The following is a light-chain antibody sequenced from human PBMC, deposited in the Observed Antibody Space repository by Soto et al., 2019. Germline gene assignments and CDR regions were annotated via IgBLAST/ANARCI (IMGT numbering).Light chain of an antibody. Sequence: DIQMTQSPSSVSASVGDRVTITCRASQGISSWLDWYQQKPGQAPKLLIYAASSLQGGVPSRFSGSGSGKDFTLTISSLQPEDFATYYCQQSNSFPLTFGGGTKVEIK. V-gene: IGKV1-12*01. CDR3: QQSNSFPLT. CDR1: QGISSW. CDR2: AAS. J-gene: IGKJ4*01.